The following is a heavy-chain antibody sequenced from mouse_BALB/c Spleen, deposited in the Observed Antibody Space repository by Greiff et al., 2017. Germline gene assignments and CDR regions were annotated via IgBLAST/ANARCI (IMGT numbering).Heavy chain of an antibody. D-gene: IGHD2-14*01. J-gene: IGHJ3*01. CDR3: ARGYDESWFAY. V-gene: IGHV1-87*01. Sequence: QVQLQQSGAELARPGASVKLSCKASGYTFTSYWMQWVKQRPGQGLEWIGAIYPGDGDTRYTQKFKGKATLTADKSSSTAYMQLSSLASEDSAGYYWARGYDESWFAYWGQGTLVTVAA. CDR2: IYPGDGDT. CDR1: GYTFTSYW.